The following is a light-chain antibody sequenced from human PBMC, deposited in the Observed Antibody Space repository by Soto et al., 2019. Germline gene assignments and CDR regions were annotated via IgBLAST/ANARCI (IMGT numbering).Light chain of an antibody. V-gene: IGLV1-44*01. CDR1: SXNIGRNT. CDR2: TNN. Sequence: QSVLTQPPSASGTPGQRVTISCSGSSXNIGRNTVSWYQQFPGTAPKLLIYTNNQRPSGVPVRFSGSKSGTSASLAISGLQSEDEADYYCAAWDDSLNAWGLDGGTKVTVL. CDR3: AAWDDSLNAWG. J-gene: IGLJ3*02.